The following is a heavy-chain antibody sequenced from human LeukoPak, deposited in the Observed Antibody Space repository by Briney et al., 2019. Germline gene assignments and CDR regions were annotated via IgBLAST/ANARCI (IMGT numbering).Heavy chain of an antibody. CDR3: ARGIKGYCSSTSCYAGSDY. CDR2: INHSGST. J-gene: IGHJ4*02. CDR1: GGSFSGYY. Sequence: PSETLSLTCAVYGGSFSGYYWSWIRQPPGKGLEWIGEINHSGSTNYNPSLKSRVTISVDTSKNQFSLKLSSVTAADTAVYYCARGIKGYCSSTSCYAGSDYWGQGTLVTVSS. D-gene: IGHD2-2*01. V-gene: IGHV4-34*01.